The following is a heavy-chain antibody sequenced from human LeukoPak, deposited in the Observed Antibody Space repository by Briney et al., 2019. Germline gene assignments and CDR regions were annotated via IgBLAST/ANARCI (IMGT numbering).Heavy chain of an antibody. D-gene: IGHD4-17*01. CDR1: GFIFRDFS. CDR3: AKGRRLDYGDYLARGPFDY. V-gene: IGHV3-23*01. J-gene: IGHJ4*02. Sequence: GGSLRLSCSVSGFIFRDFSMSWVRQAPGKGLEWVSAISGSGGSTYYADSVKGRFTISRDNSKNTLYLQMNSLRAEDTAVYYCAKGRRLDYGDYLARGPFDYWGQGTLVTVSS. CDR2: ISGSGGST.